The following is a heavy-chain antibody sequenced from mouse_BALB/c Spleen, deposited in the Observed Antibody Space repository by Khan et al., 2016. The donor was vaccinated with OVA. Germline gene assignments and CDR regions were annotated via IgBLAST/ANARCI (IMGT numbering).Heavy chain of an antibody. CDR1: GYTFTNYG. Sequence: QIQLVQSGPELKKPGETVKISCKASGYTFTNYGMNWVKQAPGKGLKWMGWINTYTGEPTYTDDFKGRFAFSLETSAITAYLQITNLKNDDMATYFCARGASYWYFDVWGAGTTVTVSS. CDR3: ARGASYWYFDV. V-gene: IGHV9-1*02. CDR2: INTYTGEP. J-gene: IGHJ1*01.